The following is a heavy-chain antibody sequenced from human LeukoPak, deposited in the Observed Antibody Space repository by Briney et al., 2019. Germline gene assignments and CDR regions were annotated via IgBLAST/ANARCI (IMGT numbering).Heavy chain of an antibody. D-gene: IGHD6-13*01. J-gene: IGHJ4*02. Sequence: SETLSLTCTVSGGSISSYYWSWIRQPPGEGLEWIGDIYYSGSTNYNPSLKSRVTISVDTSKNQFSLKLSSVTAADTAVYYCARHIAAGNIFFDYWGQGTLVTVSS. CDR1: GGSISSYY. CDR3: ARHIAAGNIFFDY. CDR2: IYYSGST. V-gene: IGHV4-59*08.